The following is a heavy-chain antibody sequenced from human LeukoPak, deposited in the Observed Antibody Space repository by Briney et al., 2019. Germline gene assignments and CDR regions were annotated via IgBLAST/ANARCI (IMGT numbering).Heavy chain of an antibody. Sequence: GASVKVSCKASGYTFTRYYMHWVRQAPGQGLEWRGWINPNSGGTNYAQKFQGRGTMTRDTSISTAYMELSRLRSDDTAVYYCARGYRSGWYAPLDYWGQGTLVTVSS. V-gene: IGHV1-2*02. CDR2: INPNSGGT. CDR1: GYTFTRYY. J-gene: IGHJ4*02. D-gene: IGHD6-19*01. CDR3: ARGYRSGWYAPLDY.